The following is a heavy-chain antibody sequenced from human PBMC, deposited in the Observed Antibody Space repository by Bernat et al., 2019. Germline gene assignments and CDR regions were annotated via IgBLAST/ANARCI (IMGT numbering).Heavy chain of an antibody. CDR1: GGSISSSSYY. D-gene: IGHD2-15*01. CDR3: ARHLNRDGCSGGSCYYVPSTKYGMDV. V-gene: IGHV4-39*01. J-gene: IGHJ6*02. Sequence: QLQLQESGPGLVKPSETLSLTCTVSGGSISSSSYYWGWIRQPPGKGLEWIGSIYYSGSTYYNPSLKSRVTISVDTSKNQFSLKLSSVTAADTAVYYCARHLNRDGCSGGSCYYVPSTKYGMDVWGQGTTVTVSS. CDR2: IYYSGST.